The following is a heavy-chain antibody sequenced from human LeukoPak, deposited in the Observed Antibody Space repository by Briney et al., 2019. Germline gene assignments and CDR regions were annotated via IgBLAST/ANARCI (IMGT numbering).Heavy chain of an antibody. D-gene: IGHD6-6*01. CDR3: AREYSSSRGAYYFDY. CDR2: IIPIFGTA. V-gene: IGHV1-69*01. Sequence: ASVKVSCKASGGTFSSYAISWVRQAPGQGLEWMGGIIPIFGTANYAQKFQGRVTITADESTSTAYMELSSLRSEDTAVYYCAREYSSSRGAYYFDYWGQGTLVTVSS. J-gene: IGHJ4*02. CDR1: GGTFSSYA.